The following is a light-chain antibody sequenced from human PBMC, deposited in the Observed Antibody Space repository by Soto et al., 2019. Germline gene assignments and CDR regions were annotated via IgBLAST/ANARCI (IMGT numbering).Light chain of an antibody. J-gene: IGLJ2*01. V-gene: IGLV2-23*02. CDR3: SSYAGNSIWL. CDR2: EVT. CDR1: RSDVGSYNS. Sequence: QSALTQPASVSGSPGQSITISCTGTRSDVGSYNSIAWYQQHPDKAPRVVIFEVTKRPSGISDRFSGSKSGYTASLTISGLQAEDEADYFCSSYAGNSIWLFGGGTKLTVL.